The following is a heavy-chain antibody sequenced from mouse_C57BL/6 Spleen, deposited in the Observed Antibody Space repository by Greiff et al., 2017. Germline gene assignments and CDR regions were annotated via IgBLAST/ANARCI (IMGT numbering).Heavy chain of an antibody. J-gene: IGHJ3*01. CDR3: ARGATARGAWFAY. CDR2: ISYDGSN. D-gene: IGHD1-2*01. V-gene: IGHV3-6*01. Sequence: EVHLVESGPGLVKPSQSLSLTCSVTGYSITSGYYWNWIRQFPGNKLEWMGYISYDGSNNYNPSLKNRISITRDTSKNQFFLKLNSVTTEDTATYYCARGATARGAWFAYWGQGTLVTVSA. CDR1: GYSITSGYY.